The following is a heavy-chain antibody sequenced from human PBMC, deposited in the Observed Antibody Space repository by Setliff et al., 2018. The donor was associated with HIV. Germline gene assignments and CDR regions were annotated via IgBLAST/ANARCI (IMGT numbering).Heavy chain of an antibody. CDR1: GYTFTDYE. J-gene: IGHJ6*02. D-gene: IGHD3-3*01. Sequence: ASVKVSCKASGYTFTDYEITWVRQAPGQGLEWMGWISAYNDNANHVQELQGRVTMTTDTSTSTAYMELRSLRSDDTAVYFCARFGNFWPYGMDVWGQGTTVTVSS. CDR3: ARFGNFWPYGMDV. CDR2: ISAYNDNA. V-gene: IGHV1-18*01.